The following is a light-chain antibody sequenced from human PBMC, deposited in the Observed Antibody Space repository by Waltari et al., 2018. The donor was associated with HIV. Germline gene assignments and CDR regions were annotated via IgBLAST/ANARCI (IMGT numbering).Light chain of an antibody. CDR3: CAYAGSTTYVI. CDR2: EVS. J-gene: IGLJ2*01. Sequence: QSALTQPASVSGSPRQSITISCTGTSRDVGGYNLVSWYQQHPGKAPKLLIYEVSKRPSGVSDRFSGSKSGNTASLAISGLQAEDEADYYCCAYAGSTTYVIFGGGTKLTVL. CDR1: SRDVGGYNL. V-gene: IGLV2-23*02.